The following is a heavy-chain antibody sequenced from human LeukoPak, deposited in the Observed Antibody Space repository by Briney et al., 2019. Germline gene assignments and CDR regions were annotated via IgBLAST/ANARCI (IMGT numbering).Heavy chain of an antibody. D-gene: IGHD4-17*01. V-gene: IGHV3-30*02. J-gene: IGHJ4*02. CDR3: AYALLDY. CDR2: IRNDGSDK. CDR1: GFTFSRYA. Sequence: GGSLRLSCAASGFTFSRYAMHWIRQAPGKGLEWVAFIRNDGSDKYYTGSVKGRFTISRDSSNNTLYLQMNSLTAEDTAVYYCAYALLDYWGQGSLVTVSS.